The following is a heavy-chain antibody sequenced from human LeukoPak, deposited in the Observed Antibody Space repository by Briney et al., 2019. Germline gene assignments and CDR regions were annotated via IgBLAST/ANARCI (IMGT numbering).Heavy chain of an antibody. CDR3: AKNRESFGGSYTHY. CDR2: ISSSGGRI. Sequence: GGSLRLSCAASGFTFSIYAMSWVRQAPGKGLEWVSAISSSGGRIYYADSVKGRFTISKDSSKNTLYLQINSLRAEDTAVYYCAKNRESFGGSYTHYWGQGTLVTVSS. V-gene: IGHV3-23*01. D-gene: IGHD3-16*01. CDR1: GFTFSIYA. J-gene: IGHJ4*02.